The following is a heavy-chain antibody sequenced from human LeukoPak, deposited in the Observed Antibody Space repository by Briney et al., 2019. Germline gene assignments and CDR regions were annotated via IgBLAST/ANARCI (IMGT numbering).Heavy chain of an antibody. J-gene: IGHJ4*02. V-gene: IGHV4-39*07. CDR1: GGSISSSSYY. Sequence: SETLSLTCTVSGGSISSSSYYWGWIRQPPGKGLEWIGRIYYSGSTYYNPSLKSRVTISVDTSKNQFSLKLSSVTAADTAVYYCARMVRGAHFDYWGQGTLVTVSS. D-gene: IGHD3-10*01. CDR2: IYYSGST. CDR3: ARMVRGAHFDY.